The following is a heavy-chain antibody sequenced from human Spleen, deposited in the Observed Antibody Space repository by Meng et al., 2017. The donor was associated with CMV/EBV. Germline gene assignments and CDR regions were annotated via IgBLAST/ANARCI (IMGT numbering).Heavy chain of an antibody. D-gene: IGHD1-26*01. CDR1: GGSISSGSYA. CDR2: IYYSGST. V-gene: IGHV4-39*01. J-gene: IGHJ4*02. Sequence: GGSISSGSYAGGKVRQRPGKGLEWIVSIYYSGSTYYHPSLKSRVTISVDTSKNQFSLKLSSVTAADTAVYYCARRLIVGATMGYFDYWGQGTLVTVSS. CDR3: ARRLIVGATMGYFDY.